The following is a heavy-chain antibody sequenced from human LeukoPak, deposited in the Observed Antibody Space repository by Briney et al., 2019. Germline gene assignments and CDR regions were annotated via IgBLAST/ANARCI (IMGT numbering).Heavy chain of an antibody. CDR2: ISSSSSYI. CDR3: ARDPPRDY. CDR1: GFIVNDHA. V-gene: IGHV3-21*01. J-gene: IGHJ4*02. Sequence: GGSLRLSCVASGFIVNDHAMHWVRQAPGKGLEWVSSISSSSSYIYYADSVKGRFTISRDNAKNSLYLQMNSLRAEDTAVYYCARDPPRDYWGQGTLVTVSS.